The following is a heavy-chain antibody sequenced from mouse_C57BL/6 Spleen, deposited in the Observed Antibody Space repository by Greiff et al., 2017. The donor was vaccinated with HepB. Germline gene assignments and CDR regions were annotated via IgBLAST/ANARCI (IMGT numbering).Heavy chain of an antibody. CDR1: GYTFTDYE. D-gene: IGHD1-1*01. CDR2: IDPETGGT. Sequence: QVQLQQSGAELVRPGASVTLSCKASGYTFTDYEMHWVKQTPVHGLEWIGAIDPETGGTAYNQKFKGKAILTADNSSSTAYMELRSLTSEDSAVYYCTRRSLYGSSSWFAYWGQGTLVTVSA. CDR3: TRRSLYGSSSWFAY. V-gene: IGHV1-15*01. J-gene: IGHJ3*01.